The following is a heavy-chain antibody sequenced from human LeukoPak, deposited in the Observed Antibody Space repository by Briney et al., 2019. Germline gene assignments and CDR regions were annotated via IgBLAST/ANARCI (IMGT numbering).Heavy chain of an antibody. CDR2: IRDDGSNQ. D-gene: IGHD6-13*01. CDR1: GFTFSSYC. J-gene: IGHJ4*02. Sequence: PGGSLRLSCAASGFTFSSYCMSWVRQAPGKGLEWVTFIRDDGSNQYYADSVKGRFTISRDNSKNTLYLQMNSLRAEDTAVYYCGRGDSSSWFASFDYWGQGTLVTVSS. CDR3: GRGDSSSWFASFDY. V-gene: IGHV3-30*02.